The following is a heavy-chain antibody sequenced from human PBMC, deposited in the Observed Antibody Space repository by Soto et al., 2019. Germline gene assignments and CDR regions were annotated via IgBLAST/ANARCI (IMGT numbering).Heavy chain of an antibody. D-gene: IGHD6-13*01. CDR1: GYTFTGYY. Sequence: DSVKVSCKASGYTFTGYYMHWVRQAPGQGLEWMGWINPNSGGTNYAQKFQGWVTMTRDTSISTAYMELSRLRSDDTAVYYCARGQQLEDDAFDIWGQGTMVTVSS. CDR3: ARGQQLEDDAFDI. V-gene: IGHV1-2*04. J-gene: IGHJ3*02. CDR2: INPNSGGT.